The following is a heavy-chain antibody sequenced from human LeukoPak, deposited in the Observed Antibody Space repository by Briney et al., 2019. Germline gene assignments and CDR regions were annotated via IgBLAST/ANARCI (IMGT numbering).Heavy chain of an antibody. J-gene: IGHJ4*02. V-gene: IGHV1-69*13. CDR2: IIPIFGTA. Sequence: ASVKVSCKASGGTFSSYAISWVRQAPGQGLEWMGGIIPIFGTANYAQKFQGRVTITADESKSTAYMELSSLRAEDTAVYYCARDDGGVVVPAAIRWYYWGQGTLVTVSS. CDR1: GGTFSSYA. CDR3: ARDDGGVVVPAAIRWYY. D-gene: IGHD2-2*02.